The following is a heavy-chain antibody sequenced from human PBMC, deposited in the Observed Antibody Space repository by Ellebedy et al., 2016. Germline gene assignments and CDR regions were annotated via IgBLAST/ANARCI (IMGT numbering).Heavy chain of an antibody. J-gene: IGHJ5*02. D-gene: IGHD3-10*01. V-gene: IGHV4-59*01. CDR2: IYYTGST. Sequence: SETLSLXXTVSGGSISSYYWSWFRQSPGKGLEWIGYIYYTGSTRYNPSLNSRVTISVDTSKNQFSLKPTSVTAADTAIYYCARGLGSRTSNWFDPWGQGTLVIVSS. CDR1: GGSISSYY. CDR3: ARGLGSRTSNWFDP.